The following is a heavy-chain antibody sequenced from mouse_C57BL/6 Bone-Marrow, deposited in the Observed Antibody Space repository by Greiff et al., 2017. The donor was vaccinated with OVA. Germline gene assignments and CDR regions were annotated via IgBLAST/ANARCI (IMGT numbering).Heavy chain of an antibody. Sequence: EVKLVESGGGLVQPGGSLKLSCAASGFTFSDYYMYWVRQTPEKRLEWVAYISNGGGSTYYPDTVKGRFTISRDNAKNTLYLQMSRLKSEDTAMYYCARLITTVVAMDYWGQGTSVTVSS. D-gene: IGHD1-1*01. CDR1: GFTFSDYY. CDR2: ISNGGGST. J-gene: IGHJ4*01. V-gene: IGHV5-12*01. CDR3: ARLITTVVAMDY.